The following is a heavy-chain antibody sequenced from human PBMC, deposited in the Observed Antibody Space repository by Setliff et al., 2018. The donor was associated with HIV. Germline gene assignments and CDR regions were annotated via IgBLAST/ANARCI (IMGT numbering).Heavy chain of an antibody. J-gene: IGHJ4*02. CDR2: VSSNGNIP. Sequence: GGSLRLSCSASGFTFSSYAMHWVRQAPGKGLEYVSAVSSNGNIPYYADPMKGRFTISRDNSKNTLYLQMRSLRAEDTAVYYCVSIELAAMVPVDYWGQGTLVTVSS. V-gene: IGHV3-64D*08. CDR3: VSIELAAMVPVDY. CDR1: GFTFSSYA. D-gene: IGHD5-18*01.